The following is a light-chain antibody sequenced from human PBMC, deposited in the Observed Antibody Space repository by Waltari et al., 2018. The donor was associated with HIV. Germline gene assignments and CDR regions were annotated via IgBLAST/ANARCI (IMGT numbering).Light chain of an antibody. CDR2: TAS. CDR3: QQAYSGPFV. V-gene: IGKV1-39*01. CDR1: QNIKLY. J-gene: IGKJ3*01. Sequence: IQMTQSPSFLAASVGDRVTITCRASQNIKLYLNWYQQKPGEAPRLLIDTASSLQSGVPARFIGSASGTNFTLTISSLHPEDYATYYCQQAYSGPFVFGPGTKV.